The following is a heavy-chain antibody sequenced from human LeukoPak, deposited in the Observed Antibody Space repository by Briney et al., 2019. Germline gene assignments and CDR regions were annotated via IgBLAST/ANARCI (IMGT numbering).Heavy chain of an antibody. V-gene: IGHV1-46*01. CDR1: GYTFTSYY. Sequence: GASAKVSCKASGYTFTSYYMHWVRQAPGQGLEWMGIINPSGGSTSYAQKFQGRVTMTRDTSTSTVYMELSSLRSEDTAVYYCARDGSGIAAAGTPLDYWGQGTLVTVSS. D-gene: IGHD6-13*01. CDR3: ARDGSGIAAAGTPLDY. CDR2: INPSGGST. J-gene: IGHJ4*02.